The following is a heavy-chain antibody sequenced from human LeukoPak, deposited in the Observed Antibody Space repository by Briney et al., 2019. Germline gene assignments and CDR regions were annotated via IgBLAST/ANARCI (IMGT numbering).Heavy chain of an antibody. CDR1: GYTFTSYD. V-gene: IGHV1-8*01. J-gene: IGHJ4*02. CDR2: TNPNSGNT. Sequence: ASVKVSCKASGYTFTSYDINWVRQATGQGLEWMGWTNPNSGNTGYAQKFQGRVTMTRNTSISTAYMELSSLRSEDTAVYYCARGTPYCSSTSRYAGNNHLDYWGQGTLVTVSS. CDR3: ARGTPYCSSTSRYAGNNHLDY. D-gene: IGHD2-2*01.